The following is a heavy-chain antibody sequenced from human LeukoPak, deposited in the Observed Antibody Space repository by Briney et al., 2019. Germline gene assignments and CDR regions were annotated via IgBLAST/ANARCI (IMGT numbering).Heavy chain of an antibody. D-gene: IGHD3-3*01. J-gene: IGHJ4*02. CDR3: ARYQYQYFYYTVFDY. CDR1: GFTFSSYA. Sequence: GGSLRLSCAASGFTFSSYAMSWVRQAPGKGLEWVSAISGSGGSTYYADSVKGRFTISRDNSKNTLYLQMKSLRAEDTAVYYCARYQYQYFYYTVFDYWGQGTLVTVSS. CDR2: ISGSGGST. V-gene: IGHV3-23*01.